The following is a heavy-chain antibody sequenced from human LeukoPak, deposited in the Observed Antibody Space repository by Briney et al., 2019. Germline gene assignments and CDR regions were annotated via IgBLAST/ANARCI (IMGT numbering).Heavy chain of an antibody. Sequence: GGSLRLSCAASGFTFSSYSMNWVRQAPGKGLEWVSSISSSSSYIYYADSVKGRFTISRDNAKNSLYLQMNSLRAEDTAVYYCARDKDGDYLYDYWGQGTLVTVSS. V-gene: IGHV3-21*01. CDR1: GFTFSSYS. CDR2: ISSSSSYI. CDR3: ARDKDGDYLYDY. D-gene: IGHD4-17*01. J-gene: IGHJ4*02.